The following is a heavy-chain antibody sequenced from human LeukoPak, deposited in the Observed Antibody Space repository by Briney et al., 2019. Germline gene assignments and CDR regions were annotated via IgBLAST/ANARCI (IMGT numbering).Heavy chain of an antibody. CDR2: IYTSGST. J-gene: IGHJ6*02. Sequence: SETLSLTCTVSGGSISSYYWSWIRQPAGKGLEWIGRIYTSGSTNYNPSLKSRVTMSVDTSKNQFSLKLSSVTAADTAVYYCARVGRWEVSNRHYYGMDVWGQGTTVTVSS. CDR3: ARVGRWEVSNRHYYGMDV. CDR1: GGSISSYY. V-gene: IGHV4-4*07. D-gene: IGHD2/OR15-2a*01.